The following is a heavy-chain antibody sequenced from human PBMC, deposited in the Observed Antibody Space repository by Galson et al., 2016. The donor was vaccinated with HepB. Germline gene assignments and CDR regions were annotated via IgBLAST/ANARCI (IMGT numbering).Heavy chain of an antibody. CDR3: ARYCDSLTACRESRFDY. D-gene: IGHD3-9*01. V-gene: IGHV1-69*06. CDR2: ILPDFGTA. CDR1: GGTFNSYA. Sequence: SVKVSCKASGGTFNSYAISWVRQAPGQGLEWMGGILPDFGTANYAQKFQGRLTITADISTNTAYLELSSLRSEETAVYYCARYCDSLTACRESRFDYWGQGTLVTVSS. J-gene: IGHJ4*02.